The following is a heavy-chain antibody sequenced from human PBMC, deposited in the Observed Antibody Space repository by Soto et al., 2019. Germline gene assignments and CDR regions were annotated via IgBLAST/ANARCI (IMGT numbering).Heavy chain of an antibody. V-gene: IGHV3-33*01. Sequence: GGSLRLSCAASGFTFSSYGMHWVRQAPGKGLEWVAVIWYDGSNKYYADSVKGRFTISRDNSKNTLYLQMNSLRAEDTAVYYCARDARAPVEQLVQYYFDYWGQGTLVTVSS. J-gene: IGHJ4*02. CDR2: IWYDGSNK. D-gene: IGHD6-6*01. CDR3: ARDARAPVEQLVQYYFDY. CDR1: GFTFSSYG.